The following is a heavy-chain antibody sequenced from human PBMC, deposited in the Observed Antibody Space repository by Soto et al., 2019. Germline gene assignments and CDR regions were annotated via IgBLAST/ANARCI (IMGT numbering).Heavy chain of an antibody. J-gene: IGHJ4*02. D-gene: IGHD3-16*01. CDR3: ARDNPFDYDYVWGSGPNFDY. V-gene: IGHV3-30-3*01. CDR1: GFTFSSYA. CDR2: ISYDGSNK. Sequence: GGSLRLSCAASGFTFSSYAMHWVRQAPGKGLEWVAVISYDGSNKYYADSVKGRFTISRDNSKNTLYLQMNSLRAEDTAVYYCARDNPFDYDYVWGSGPNFDYWGQGTLVTVSS.